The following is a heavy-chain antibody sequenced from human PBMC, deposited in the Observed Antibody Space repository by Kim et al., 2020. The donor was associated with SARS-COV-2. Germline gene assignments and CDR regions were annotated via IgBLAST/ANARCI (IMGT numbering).Heavy chain of an antibody. Sequence: GGSLRLSCAASGFTFGDYAMHWVRQAPGKGLEWVSGISWNSGSIGYADSVKGRFTISRDNAKNSLYLQMNSLRAEDTALYYCAKARSSSSWYRGFDHWGQGTLVTVSS. D-gene: IGHD6-13*01. CDR3: AKARSSSSWYRGFDH. V-gene: IGHV3-9*01. J-gene: IGHJ4*02. CDR1: GFTFGDYA. CDR2: ISWNSGSI.